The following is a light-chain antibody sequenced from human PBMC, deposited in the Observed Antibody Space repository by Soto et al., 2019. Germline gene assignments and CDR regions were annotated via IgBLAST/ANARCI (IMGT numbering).Light chain of an antibody. Sequence: DIHMTQSPSSLSAFVGDRVTITCRAGQTISNYVNWYQQKPGKAPKVLIYAASTLQSGVPSRFSGSGSGTDFTLTISSLQPEDFATYYCQQANSFPLTFGGGTKVDIK. J-gene: IGKJ4*01. V-gene: IGKV1-39*01. CDR2: AAS. CDR1: QTISNY. CDR3: QQANSFPLT.